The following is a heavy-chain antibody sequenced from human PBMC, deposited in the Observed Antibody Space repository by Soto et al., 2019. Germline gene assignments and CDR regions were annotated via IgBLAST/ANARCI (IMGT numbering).Heavy chain of an antibody. J-gene: IGHJ6*02. Sequence: EVQLVQSGAEVKKPGESLKISCKGSGYSFTTYWIGWVRQMPGKGLEGMVIIYPGDSDTRYSPSFQGQVTISADKSINTTYLQWSSLKASDTAIYYCARQAAAGKYYYAMDVWGQGTTVTDSS. CDR3: ARQAAAGKYYYAMDV. CDR1: GYSFTTYW. V-gene: IGHV5-51*01. D-gene: IGHD6-13*01. CDR2: IYPGDSDT.